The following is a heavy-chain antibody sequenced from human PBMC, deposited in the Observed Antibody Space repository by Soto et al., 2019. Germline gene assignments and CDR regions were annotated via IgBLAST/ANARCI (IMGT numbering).Heavy chain of an antibody. V-gene: IGHV1-46*01. CDR1: GYTFTSYY. CDR2: INPSGGST. J-gene: IGHJ4*02. CDR3: ARDQRDGYNFLQNHLFEY. Sequence: QVQLVQSGAEVKKPGASVKVSCKASGYTFTSYYMHWVRQAPGQGLEWMGIINPSGGSTSYAQKFQGRVTMTRDTSTSTVYMELSRLRSEDTAVYYCARDQRDGYNFLQNHLFEYWGQGTLVTASS. D-gene: IGHD5-12*01.